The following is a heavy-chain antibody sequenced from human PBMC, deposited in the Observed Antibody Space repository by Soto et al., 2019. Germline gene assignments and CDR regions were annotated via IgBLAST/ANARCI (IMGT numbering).Heavy chain of an antibody. CDR1: GFTFSTYA. CDR3: ARDLLARVLAAHLLDY. CDR2: ISYDGNNE. D-gene: IGHD2-15*01. V-gene: IGHV3-30-3*01. J-gene: IGHJ4*02. Sequence: QVQLEESGGGVVQPGRSLRLSCAASGFTFSTYAMHWVRQAPGKGLEWVALISYDGNNEYYADSVKGRFTISRDNSKNTLYLQMNSLRVEDTAGYYCARDLLARVLAAHLLDYWGQGTLVTVSS.